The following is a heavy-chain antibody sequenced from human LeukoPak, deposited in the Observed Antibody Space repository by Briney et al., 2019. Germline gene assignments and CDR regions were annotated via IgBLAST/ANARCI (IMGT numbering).Heavy chain of an antibody. D-gene: IGHD3-10*01. CDR3: ARGGYYGSGNDFRFDP. CDR1: GGSISSGSYF. Sequence: PSETLSLTCTVSGGSISSGSYFWRWIRQPPGKGLECIGYIHYTGSTNYNPSLKSRVTISVDTSKNQFSLKLSSVTAADTAIYYCARGGYYGSGNDFRFDPWGQGTLVTVSS. CDR2: IHYTGST. V-gene: IGHV4-61*01. J-gene: IGHJ5*02.